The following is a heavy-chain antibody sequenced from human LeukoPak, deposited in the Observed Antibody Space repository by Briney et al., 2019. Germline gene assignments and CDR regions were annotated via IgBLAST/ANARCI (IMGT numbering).Heavy chain of an antibody. D-gene: IGHD3-22*01. CDR3: ARASYYYDSSGYYPHPPEYFQH. V-gene: IGHV3-66*01. CDR1: GFTVSSNY. J-gene: IGHJ1*01. Sequence: GGSLRLSCAASGFTVSSNYMSWVRQAPGKGLEWVSVIYSGGSTYYADSVKGRFTISRDNSKNTLYLQMNSLRAEDTAVYYCARASYYYDSSGYYPHPPEYFQHWGQGTLVTVSS. CDR2: IYSGGST.